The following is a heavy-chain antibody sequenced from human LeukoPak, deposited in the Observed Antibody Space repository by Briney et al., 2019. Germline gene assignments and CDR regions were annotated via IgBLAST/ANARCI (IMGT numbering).Heavy chain of an antibody. J-gene: IGHJ6*02. CDR1: GFTFSSYS. CDR2: ISSSSSYI. D-gene: IGHD2-15*01. Sequence: PGGSLRLSCAASGFTFSSYSMNWVRQAPGKGLEWVSSISSSSSYIYYADSVKGRFTISRDNAKNSLYLQMNSLRAEDTAVYYLGRVCWWPGASCYYYYGMDVGAQGTPATVSS. V-gene: IGHV3-21*01. CDR3: GRVCWWPGASCYYYYGMDV.